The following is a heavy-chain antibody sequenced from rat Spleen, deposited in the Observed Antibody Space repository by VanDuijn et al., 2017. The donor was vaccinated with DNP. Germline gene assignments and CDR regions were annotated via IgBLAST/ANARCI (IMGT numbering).Heavy chain of an antibody. J-gene: IGHJ2*01. Sequence: EVQLVESGGGLVQPGRSLKLSCAASGFIFSNYGMHWIRQAPTKDLEWVASISPNGGSSYHRDSGKGRFTISRDNAKSILYLQMDSLRSEDTATYFCATHDWQCWGQGVMVTVSS. CDR2: ISPNGGSS. D-gene: IGHD1-7*01. V-gene: IGHV5-19*01. CDR1: GFIFSNYG. CDR3: ATHDWQC.